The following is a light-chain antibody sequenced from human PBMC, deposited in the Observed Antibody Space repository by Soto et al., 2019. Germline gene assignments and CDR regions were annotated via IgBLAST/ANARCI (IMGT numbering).Light chain of an antibody. V-gene: IGLV1-47*01. CDR2: WND. CDR3: AAWDDSLSAWV. Sequence: QSVLTQAPSVSATPGQRVTISCSGSSSDVGSNYVLWYQQFPGTAPKLLIYWNDKRPSGVPDRFSGSKSGTSASLAISGLRTEDEADYYCAAWDDSLSAWVFGGGTKLTVL. CDR1: SSDVGSNY. J-gene: IGLJ3*02.